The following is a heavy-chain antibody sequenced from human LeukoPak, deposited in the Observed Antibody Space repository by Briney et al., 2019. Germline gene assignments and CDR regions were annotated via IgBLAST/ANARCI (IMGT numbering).Heavy chain of an antibody. Sequence: GASVKVSCKASGGTFSSYAISWVRQAPGQGLEWMGGIIPIFGTANYAQKFQGRVTITADESTSTAYMELSSLRSEDTAVYYCARDRLWGGNLDYWGQGTLVTVSS. CDR3: ARDRLWGGNLDY. CDR1: GGTFSSYA. D-gene: IGHD4-23*01. CDR2: IIPIFGTA. V-gene: IGHV1-69*13. J-gene: IGHJ4*02.